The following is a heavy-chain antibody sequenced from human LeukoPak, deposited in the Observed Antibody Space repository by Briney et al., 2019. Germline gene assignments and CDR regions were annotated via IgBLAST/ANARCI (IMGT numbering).Heavy chain of an antibody. Sequence: ASVKVSCKASGCTFTDYYMHWVRQAPGQGLEWMGWIKSKSGETNYAQKFQGRVAMTRDTSITTVYMELSWLRSDDTAVSYCARGPRITVSGPSDYWGQGTLVTVSS. D-gene: IGHD6-19*01. V-gene: IGHV1-2*02. CDR1: GCTFTDYY. CDR3: ARGPRITVSGPSDY. CDR2: IKSKSGET. J-gene: IGHJ4*02.